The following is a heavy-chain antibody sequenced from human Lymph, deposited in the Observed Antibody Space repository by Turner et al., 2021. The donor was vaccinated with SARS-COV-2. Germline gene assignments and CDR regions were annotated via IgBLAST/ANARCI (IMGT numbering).Heavy chain of an antibody. V-gene: IGHV1-69*10. Sequence: QLVQSGAGVKQRGSSVKVSCQASEGTSSSYAITWVRQAPGQGLEWMGGIIPSLAIANYAQKFQGRVTITADKSTTTAYMELSSLRSEDTAVDYCARDSPYCSSTSCYDPWGQGTLVTVSS. CDR2: IIPSLAIA. J-gene: IGHJ5*02. CDR1: EGTSSSYA. CDR3: ARDSPYCSSTSCYDP. D-gene: IGHD2-2*01.